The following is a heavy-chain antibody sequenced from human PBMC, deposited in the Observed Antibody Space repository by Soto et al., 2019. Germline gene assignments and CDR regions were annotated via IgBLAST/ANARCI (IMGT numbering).Heavy chain of an antibody. CDR2: IYSGGST. D-gene: IGHD2-15*01. Sequence: HPGGSLRLSCAASGFTVSSNYMSWVRQAPGKGLEWVSVIYSGGSTYYADSVKGRFTISRDNSKNTLYLQMNSLRAEDTAVYYCASYGYCRGGSCYSYWGQGTLVTVSS. CDR1: GFTVSSNY. V-gene: IGHV3-53*01. CDR3: ASYGYCRGGSCYSY. J-gene: IGHJ4*02.